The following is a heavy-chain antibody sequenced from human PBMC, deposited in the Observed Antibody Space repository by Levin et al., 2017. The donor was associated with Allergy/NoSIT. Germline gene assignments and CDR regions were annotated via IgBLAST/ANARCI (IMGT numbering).Heavy chain of an antibody. D-gene: IGHD3-3*01. V-gene: IGHV3-9*01. J-gene: IGHJ4*02. CDR1: GFTFDNYA. Sequence: GGSLRLSCAASGFTFDNYAMHWVRHAPGKGLEWVSGISWNSGSIGYADSVKGRFTISRDNAKNSLYLQMNSLRAEDTALSYCAKDLVAYYDFWRGYYKFDYWGQGTLVTVSS. CDR3: AKDLVAYYDFWRGYYKFDY. CDR2: ISWNSGSI.